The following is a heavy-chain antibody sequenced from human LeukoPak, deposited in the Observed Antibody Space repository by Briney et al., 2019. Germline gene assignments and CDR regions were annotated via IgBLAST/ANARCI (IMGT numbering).Heavy chain of an antibody. CDR1: GFTISSYA. Sequence: GGSLRLSCAASGFTISSYAMHWVRQAPGKGLEWVAVISYDGSNKYYAASVKGRFTISRDNSKNTLYLQMNSLRAEDTVVYYCASPEFNYYESSGYTGAFDYWGQGTLVTVSS. V-gene: IGHV3-30-3*01. CDR2: ISYDGSNK. J-gene: IGHJ4*02. CDR3: ASPEFNYYESSGYTGAFDY. D-gene: IGHD3-22*01.